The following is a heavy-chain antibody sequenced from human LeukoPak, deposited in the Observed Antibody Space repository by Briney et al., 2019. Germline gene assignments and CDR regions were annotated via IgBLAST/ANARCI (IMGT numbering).Heavy chain of an antibody. CDR2: IFDSGST. D-gene: IGHD3-22*01. Sequence: PSETLSLTCTVSGGSISSYYWSWIRQPPGKGLEWVGYIFDSGSTNYNPSLKSPVTISVDTSKNQFSLKLSSVTAADTAVYYCAREADYYDSSGFAHKYMDVWGKGTTVTVSS. V-gene: IGHV4-59*01. J-gene: IGHJ6*03. CDR3: AREADYYDSSGFAHKYMDV. CDR1: GGSISSYY.